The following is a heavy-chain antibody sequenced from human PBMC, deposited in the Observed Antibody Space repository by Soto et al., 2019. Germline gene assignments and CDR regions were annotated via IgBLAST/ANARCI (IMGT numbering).Heavy chain of an antibody. D-gene: IGHD5-18*01. V-gene: IGHV3-23*01. CDR1: GFPFRDYY. J-gene: IGHJ4*02. Sequence: GGSLRLSCAASGFPFRDYYMSWIRQAPGKGLELVSVISGSGGSTYYADSVKGRFTISRDNSKNTLYLQMNSLRAEDTAVYYCARQEMAAMVPEFDYWGQGTLVTVSS. CDR3: ARQEMAAMVPEFDY. CDR2: ISGSGGST.